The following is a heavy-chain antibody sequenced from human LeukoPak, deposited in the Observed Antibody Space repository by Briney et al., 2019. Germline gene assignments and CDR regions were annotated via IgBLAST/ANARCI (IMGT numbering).Heavy chain of an antibody. CDR2: IRYDGSNK. Sequence: PGGSLRLSCAASGFTFSSYGMHWVRQAPGKGLEWVAFIRYDGSNKYYADSVRGRFTISRDNSKNTLYLQMNSLRAEDTAVYYCAKVSHIVVVTAPYDYWGQGTLVTVSS. D-gene: IGHD2-21*02. CDR1: GFTFSSYG. CDR3: AKVSHIVVVTAPYDY. V-gene: IGHV3-30*02. J-gene: IGHJ4*02.